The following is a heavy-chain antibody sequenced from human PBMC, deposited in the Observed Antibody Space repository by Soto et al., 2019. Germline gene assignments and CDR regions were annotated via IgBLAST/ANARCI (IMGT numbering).Heavy chain of an antibody. CDR1: GFTFSSYS. CDR3: ARDSGPDYYGMDV. D-gene: IGHD6-25*01. Sequence: PGGSLRLSCAASGFTFSSYSMNWVRQAPGKGLEWVSSISSSSYIYYADSVKGRFTISRDNAKNSLYLQMNSLRAEDTAVYYCARDSGPDYYGMDVWGQGTTVTVSS. V-gene: IGHV3-21*01. J-gene: IGHJ6*02. CDR2: ISSSSYI.